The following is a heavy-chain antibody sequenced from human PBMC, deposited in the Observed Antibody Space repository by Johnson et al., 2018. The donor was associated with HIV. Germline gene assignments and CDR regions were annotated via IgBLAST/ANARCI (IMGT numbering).Heavy chain of an antibody. CDR3: ARGGSIWYESSGYSDVCDI. Sequence: VQLVESGGGVVQPGKSLRLSCAASGFTFSSYAIHWVRQAPGKGLEWVALISYDGSNKYYADSVKGRFTISRDNSKNTLYLQMNSLRAEDTAVYYCARGGSIWYESSGYSDVCDIWGQGTMVTVSS. V-gene: IGHV3-30-3*01. CDR2: ISYDGSNK. J-gene: IGHJ3*02. CDR1: GFTFSSYA. D-gene: IGHD3-22*01.